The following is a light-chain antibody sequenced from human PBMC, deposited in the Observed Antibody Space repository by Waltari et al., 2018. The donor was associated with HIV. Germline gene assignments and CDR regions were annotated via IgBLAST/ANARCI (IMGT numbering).Light chain of an antibody. CDR3: NSRDSSGTHPVL. CDR1: SLEIYY. CDR2: GKN. V-gene: IGLV3-19*01. J-gene: IGLJ2*01. Sequence: SSKLTQDPAVSVALGQTVRITCQGDSLEIYYASWFQQKPGQAPLLVIYGKNNRPSGIPDRFSGFFSGNTSSLTITGAQAEDEADYYCNSRDSSGTHPVLFGGGTRLSVL.